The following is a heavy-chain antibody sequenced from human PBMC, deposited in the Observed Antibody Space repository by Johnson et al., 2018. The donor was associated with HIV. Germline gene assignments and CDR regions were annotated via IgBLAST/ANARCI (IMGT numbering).Heavy chain of an antibody. D-gene: IGHD3-3*02. CDR3: ARGGAFHAFDI. CDR2: INSDGSST. Sequence: VQLVESGGGLVQPGGSLRLSFAASGFTFSSYWMHWVRQAPGKGLVWVSRINSDGSSTSYADSVKGRFTISRYNAKNTLYLQMNSLRAEDTAMYFCARGGAFHAFDIWGQGTMVTVSS. CDR1: GFTFSSYW. V-gene: IGHV3-74*02. J-gene: IGHJ3*02.